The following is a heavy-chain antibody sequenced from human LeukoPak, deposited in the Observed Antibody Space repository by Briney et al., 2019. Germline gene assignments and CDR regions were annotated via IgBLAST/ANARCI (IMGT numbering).Heavy chain of an antibody. Sequence: PSGGSLRLSCAASGFTFSSYAMHWVRQAPGKGLEWVAVISYDGSNKYYADSVKGRFTISRDNAKNSLFLQMNSLRAEDTSVYYCARSQLWPYYFDYWGQGTLVTVSS. D-gene: IGHD5-18*01. CDR3: ARSQLWPYYFDY. CDR1: GFTFSSYA. J-gene: IGHJ4*02. V-gene: IGHV3-30-3*01. CDR2: ISYDGSNK.